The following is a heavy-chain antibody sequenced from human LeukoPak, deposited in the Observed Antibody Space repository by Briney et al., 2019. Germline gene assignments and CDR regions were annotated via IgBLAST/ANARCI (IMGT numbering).Heavy chain of an antibody. CDR3: ASTRETWNDAFDY. V-gene: IGHV4-34*01. CDR1: GGSFSGYY. Sequence: PSETLSLTCAVYGGSFSGYYWSWIRQPPGKGLEWIGEINHSGSTNYNPSLKSRVTISVDTSKNQFSLKLSSVTAADTAVYYCASTRETWNDAFDYWGQGTLVTVSS. J-gene: IGHJ4*02. D-gene: IGHD1-1*01. CDR2: INHSGST.